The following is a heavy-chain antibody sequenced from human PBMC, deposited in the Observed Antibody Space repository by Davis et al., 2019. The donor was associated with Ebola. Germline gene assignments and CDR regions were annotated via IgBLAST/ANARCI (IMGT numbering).Heavy chain of an antibody. CDR3: AREAEDYYGVDV. J-gene: IGHJ6*02. V-gene: IGHV4-4*02. CDR1: GVSISGNNW. Sequence: SETLSLTCAVSGVSISGNNWWSWVRQSPGKGLEWIREIHHSGKTTYNPSLKSRVTISVDKSKNQFSLKLTSETAADTAVYYCAREAEDYYGVDVWGQGTTVTVSS. CDR2: IHHSGKT.